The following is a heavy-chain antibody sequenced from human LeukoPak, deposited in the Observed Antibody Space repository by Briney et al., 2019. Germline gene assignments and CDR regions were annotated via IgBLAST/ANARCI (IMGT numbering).Heavy chain of an antibody. CDR1: GYTFTGYY. D-gene: IGHD3-3*01. V-gene: IGHV1-2*02. CDR2: INPNSGGT. Sequence: ASVKVSCKASGYTFTGYYTHWVRQAPGQGLEWMGWINPNSGGTNYAQKFQGRVTMTRDTSISTAYMELSRLRSDDTAVYYCARRYDFWSGSGYYYGMDVWGQGTTVTVSS. CDR3: ARRYDFWSGSGYYYGMDV. J-gene: IGHJ6*02.